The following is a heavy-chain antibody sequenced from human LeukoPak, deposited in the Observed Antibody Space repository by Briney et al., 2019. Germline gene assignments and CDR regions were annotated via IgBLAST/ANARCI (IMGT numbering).Heavy chain of an antibody. Sequence: GASVKVSCKASGYTFTGYYMHWVRQAPGQGLEWMGWINPSSGGTNYAQKFQGRVTMTRDTSISTAYMELSRLRSDDTAVYYCARDCSGGSCSDAFDIWGQGTMVTVSS. V-gene: IGHV1-2*02. CDR2: INPSSGGT. CDR3: ARDCSGGSCSDAFDI. CDR1: GYTFTGYY. D-gene: IGHD2-15*01. J-gene: IGHJ3*02.